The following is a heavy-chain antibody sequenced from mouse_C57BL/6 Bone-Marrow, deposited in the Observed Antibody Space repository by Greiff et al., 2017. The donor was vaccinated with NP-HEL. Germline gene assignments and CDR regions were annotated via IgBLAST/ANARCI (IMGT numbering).Heavy chain of an antibody. Sequence: QVHVKQSGPELVKPGASVKLSCKASGYTFTSYDINWVKQRPGQGLEWIGWIYPRDGSTKYNEKFKGKATLTVDTSSSTAYMELHSLTSEDSAVYFCARMGDYYGYYFDYWGQGTTLTVSS. CDR1: GYTFTSYD. J-gene: IGHJ2*01. V-gene: IGHV1-85*01. CDR2: IYPRDGST. CDR3: ARMGDYYGYYFDY. D-gene: IGHD1-1*01.